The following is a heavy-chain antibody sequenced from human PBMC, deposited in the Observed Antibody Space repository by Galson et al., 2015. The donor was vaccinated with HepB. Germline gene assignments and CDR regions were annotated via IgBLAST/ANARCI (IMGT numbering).Heavy chain of an antibody. CDR1: GYTFNHYA. J-gene: IGHJ4*02. CDR3: ARDSPNVGGY. CDR2: IHTGTGKP. V-gene: IGHV7-4-1*02. Sequence: SVKVSCKASGYTFNHYALNWVRQAPGQGLEWMGWIHTGTGKPMYAQGFTGRFVFSLDTSVSTAYLQISSLQADDTAVYYCARDSPNVGGYWGQGTLVTVSS. D-gene: IGHD2-15*01.